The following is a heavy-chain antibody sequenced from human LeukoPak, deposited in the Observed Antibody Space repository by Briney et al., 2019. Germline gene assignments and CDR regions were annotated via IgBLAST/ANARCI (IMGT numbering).Heavy chain of an antibody. CDR2: IDRTGST. CDR3: ARGRVSSSTWHSTSDYYFYMDV. Sequence: KSSETLSLTCTVSDDSISIYYGTWIRQPPGKGLEWVQHIDRTGSTYYAPSVNSRVTISRDTSKNHFSLELSSATAADTAVYFCARGRVSSSTWHSTSDYYFYMDVGSKGRTLTV. V-gene: IGHV4-59*01. J-gene: IGHJ6*03. D-gene: IGHD2/OR15-2a*01. CDR1: DDSISIYY.